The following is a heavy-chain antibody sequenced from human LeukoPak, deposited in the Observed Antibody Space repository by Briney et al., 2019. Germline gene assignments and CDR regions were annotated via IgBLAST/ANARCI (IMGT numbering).Heavy chain of an antibody. D-gene: IGHD5-18*01. Sequence: PGGSLRLSCAASGFTFSNYDMSWVRQAPEKGLEWVSTISGSGGSTYYADSLKGRFTISRDNSKNTVYLQMDSLRAEDSALYYCAKNAGYSYGLYYFDYWGQGTRVTVSS. CDR1: GFTFSNYD. CDR3: AKNAGYSYGLYYFDY. CDR2: ISGSGGST. V-gene: IGHV3-23*01. J-gene: IGHJ4*02.